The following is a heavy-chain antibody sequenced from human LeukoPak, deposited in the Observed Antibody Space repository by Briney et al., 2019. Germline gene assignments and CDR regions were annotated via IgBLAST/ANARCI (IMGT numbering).Heavy chain of an antibody. D-gene: IGHD3-10*01. CDR1: GFTFSSYA. J-gene: IGHJ4*02. Sequence: GRSLRLSCAASGFTFSSYAMHWVRQAPGKGLEWVSSISSSSSYIYYADSVKGRFTISRDNAKNSLYLQMNSLRAEDTAVYYCAREPLGYYYGSGSHFDYWGQGTLVTVSS. CDR3: AREPLGYYYGSGSHFDY. V-gene: IGHV3-21*01. CDR2: ISSSSSYI.